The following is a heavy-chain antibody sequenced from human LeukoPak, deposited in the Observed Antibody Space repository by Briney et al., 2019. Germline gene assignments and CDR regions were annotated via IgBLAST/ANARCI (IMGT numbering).Heavy chain of an antibody. D-gene: IGHD5-12*01. V-gene: IGHV3-64D*06. CDR2: IVSNGGST. CDR1: GFTFSSSG. CDR3: VKPSGYSGYGYFFDY. Sequence: GGSLRLSCSASGFTFSSSGMHWVRQAPGKGLEYVSAIVSNGGSTYYADSVKGRFTISRDNYKNTLYLQMSSLRAEDTAVYYCVKPSGYSGYGYFFDYWGQGTLVTVSS. J-gene: IGHJ4*02.